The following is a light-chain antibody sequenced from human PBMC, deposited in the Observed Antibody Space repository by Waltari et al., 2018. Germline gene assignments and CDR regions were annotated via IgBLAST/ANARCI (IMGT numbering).Light chain of an antibody. CDR3: CSYAGSAIWV. CDR2: EDN. Sequence: QSALTQPASVSGSPGQSITISCTGTSSDVGSYNLVPWYKQHPGKAPKLMIYEDNKRPSGVSNRFSGSKSGNTASLTISGLQAEDEADYYCCSYAGSAIWVFGGGTKLTVL. J-gene: IGLJ3*02. V-gene: IGLV2-23*01. CDR1: SSDVGSYNL.